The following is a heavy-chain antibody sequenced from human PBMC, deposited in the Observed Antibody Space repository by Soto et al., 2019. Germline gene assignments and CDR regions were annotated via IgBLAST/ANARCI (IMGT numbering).Heavy chain of an antibody. CDR3: ASCIAAAGNWFDP. V-gene: IGHV4-31*03. Sequence: QVQLQESGPGLVKPSQTLSLTCTVSGGSISSGGYYWSWIRQHPGKGLEWIGYIYYSGSTYYNPSLKSRVTISVDTSKNQFSLKLSSVTASDTAVYYCASCIAAAGNWFDPWGQGTLVTVSS. J-gene: IGHJ5*02. D-gene: IGHD6-13*01. CDR1: GGSISSGGYY. CDR2: IYYSGST.